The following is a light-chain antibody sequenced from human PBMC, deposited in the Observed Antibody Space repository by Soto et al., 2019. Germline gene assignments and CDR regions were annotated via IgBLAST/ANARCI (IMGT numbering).Light chain of an antibody. Sequence: EIVLTHSPATLSLSPGEIATLSCRASQSVSSYLAWYQQKPGQAPRLLIYDAFKRATGIPARFSGSGSGTDFTLTISSLEPEDFAVYYCQQRSNWPTFGQGTRLEIK. CDR1: QSVSSY. J-gene: IGKJ5*01. V-gene: IGKV3-11*01. CDR2: DAF. CDR3: QQRSNWPT.